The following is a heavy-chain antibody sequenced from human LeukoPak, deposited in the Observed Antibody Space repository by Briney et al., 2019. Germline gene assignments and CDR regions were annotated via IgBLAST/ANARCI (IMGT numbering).Heavy chain of an antibody. Sequence: GGSLRLSCAASGFTFSSYGMHWVRQAPGKGLEWVAVISYDGSNKYYADSVKGRFTISRDNSKNTLDLQMNSLRAEDTAVYYCAKRGSSGWYKRSRYLDYWGQGTLVTVSS. CDR1: GFTFSSYG. J-gene: IGHJ4*02. V-gene: IGHV3-30*18. CDR2: ISYDGSNK. D-gene: IGHD6-19*01. CDR3: AKRGSSGWYKRSRYLDY.